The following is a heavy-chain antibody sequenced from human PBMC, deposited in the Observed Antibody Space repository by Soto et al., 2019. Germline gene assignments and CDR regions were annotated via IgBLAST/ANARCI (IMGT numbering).Heavy chain of an antibody. J-gene: IGHJ5*02. D-gene: IGHD3-10*01. Sequence: GGSLRLSCEASGFPFNTYAMTWFRQLPGMGLEWVSTTSIGGNTDFAESVRGRFSVSRDNSKNTLYLQMTNLRAEDAAIYFCAKDLRPGLVVPTKSGFDPWGQGTGVTVSS. CDR1: GFPFNTYA. V-gene: IGHV3-23*01. CDR3: AKDLRPGLVVPTKSGFDP. CDR2: TSIGGNT.